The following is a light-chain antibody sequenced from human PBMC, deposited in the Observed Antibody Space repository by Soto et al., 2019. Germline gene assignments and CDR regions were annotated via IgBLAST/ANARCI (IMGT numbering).Light chain of an antibody. CDR1: QTIFTY. V-gene: IGKV1-39*01. CDR3: QKSSRTLWP. CDR2: SAS. J-gene: IGKJ1*01. Sequence: DVQMTPSPSSLSASIGDRVTITFRASQTIFTYLNWYQHIPGKAPKLLIYSASKLHTGVPSRFSASGSGTEFTLTISSLQPEDFATYYCQKSSRTLWPFGPGTKVDIK.